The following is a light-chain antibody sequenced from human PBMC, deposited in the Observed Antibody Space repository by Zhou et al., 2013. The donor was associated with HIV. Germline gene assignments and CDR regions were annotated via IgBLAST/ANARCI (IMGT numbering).Light chain of an antibody. J-gene: IGKJ5*01. CDR3: QQYGSALT. CDR1: QTVSSN. CDR2: GAS. V-gene: IGKV3-20*01. Sequence: ETVMTQFPVTLSVSPGERATLSCRASQTVSSNLAWYQQKPGQTPRLLIYGASSRATGIPDRFSGSGSGTDFTLTISRLEPEDFVVYYCQQYGSALTFGQGTRLEIK.